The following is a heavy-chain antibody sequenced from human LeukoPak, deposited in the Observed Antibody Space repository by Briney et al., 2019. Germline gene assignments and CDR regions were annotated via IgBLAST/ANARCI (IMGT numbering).Heavy chain of an antibody. Sequence: GGSLKLSCAASGFAFHIYGMRWVRQAPGKGLEWVSAISGSGGSTYYADSVKGRFTISRDNSKNTLYLQMNSLRAEDTAVYYCAKTGYKDFDYWGQGTLVTVSS. J-gene: IGHJ4*02. CDR2: ISGSGGST. V-gene: IGHV3-23*01. CDR1: GFAFHIYG. D-gene: IGHD5-24*01. CDR3: AKTGYKDFDY.